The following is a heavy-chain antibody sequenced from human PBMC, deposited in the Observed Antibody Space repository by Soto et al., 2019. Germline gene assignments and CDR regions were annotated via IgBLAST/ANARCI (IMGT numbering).Heavy chain of an antibody. Sequence: HPGGSLRLSCAASGFTFSSYAMSWVRQAPGKGLEWVSAISGSGGSTYYADSVKGRFTISRDNSKNTLNLQMNSLRAEDTAVYYCAKVTVRYYDSSGRETLDYWGQGTLVTVSS. D-gene: IGHD3-22*01. V-gene: IGHV3-23*01. CDR3: AKVTVRYYDSSGRETLDY. J-gene: IGHJ4*02. CDR2: ISGSGGST. CDR1: GFTFSSYA.